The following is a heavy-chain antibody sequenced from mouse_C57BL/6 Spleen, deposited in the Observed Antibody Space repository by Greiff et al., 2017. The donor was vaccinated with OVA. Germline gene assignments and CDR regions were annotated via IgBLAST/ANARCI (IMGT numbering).Heavy chain of an antibody. CDR3: ARGTTVVATIDY. Sequence: VQLKQSGAELVRPGTSVKVSCKASGYAFTNYLIEWVKQRPGQGLEWIGVINPGSGGTNYNEKFKGKATLTADKSSSTAYMQLSSLTSEDSAVYFCARGTTVVATIDYWGQGTTLTVSS. V-gene: IGHV1-54*01. D-gene: IGHD1-1*01. J-gene: IGHJ2*01. CDR2: INPGSGGT. CDR1: GYAFTNYL.